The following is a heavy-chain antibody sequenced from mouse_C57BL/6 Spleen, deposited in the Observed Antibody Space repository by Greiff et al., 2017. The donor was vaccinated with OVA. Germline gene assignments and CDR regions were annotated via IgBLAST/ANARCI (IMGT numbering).Heavy chain of an antibody. CDR2: ISGGGGNT. D-gene: IGHD2-1*01. V-gene: IGHV5-9*01. CDR1: GFTFSSYT. Sequence: EVKLVESGGGLVKPGGSLKLSCAASGFTFSSYTMSWVRQTPEKRLEWVATISGGGGNTYYPDSVKGRFTISRDNAKNTLYLQMSSLRSEDTALYYCARQGNYGNFDYWGQGTTLTVSS. CDR3: ARQGNYGNFDY. J-gene: IGHJ2*01.